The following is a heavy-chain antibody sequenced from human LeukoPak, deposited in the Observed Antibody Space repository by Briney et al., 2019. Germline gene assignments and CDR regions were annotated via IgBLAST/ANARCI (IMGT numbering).Heavy chain of an antibody. Sequence: GGSLRLSCAASGFTFSSYSMNWVRQAPGKGLEWVSSISSSSSYIYYADSVKGRFTISSDNAKNSLYLQMNSLRAEDTAVYYCARVPANWNSDYWGQGTLVTVSS. D-gene: IGHD1-1*01. V-gene: IGHV3-21*01. CDR2: ISSSSSYI. J-gene: IGHJ4*02. CDR1: GFTFSSYS. CDR3: ARVPANWNSDY.